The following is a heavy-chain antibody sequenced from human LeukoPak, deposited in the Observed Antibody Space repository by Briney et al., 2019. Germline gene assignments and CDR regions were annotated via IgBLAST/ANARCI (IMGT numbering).Heavy chain of an antibody. CDR1: GFTFSDYY. D-gene: IGHD6-13*01. Sequence: GGSLRLSCAASGFTFSDYYVSWIRQAPGKGLERVSYISSSSSYTNYADSVKGRFTISRDNAKNSLYLQMNSLRAEDTAVYYCARDGYYEQQLVPFDYWGQGTLVTVSS. V-gene: IGHV3-11*06. J-gene: IGHJ4*02. CDR3: ARDGYYEQQLVPFDY. CDR2: ISSSSSYT.